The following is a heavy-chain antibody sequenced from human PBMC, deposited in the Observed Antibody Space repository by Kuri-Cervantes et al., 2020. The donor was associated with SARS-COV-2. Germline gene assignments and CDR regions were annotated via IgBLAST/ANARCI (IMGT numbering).Heavy chain of an antibody. J-gene: IGHJ4*02. CDR1: GGTFGSYA. Sequence: SVKVSCKASGGTFGSYAISWVRQAPGQGLEWMGGIIPIFGTANYAQKFQGRVTITADKSTSTAYMELSSLRSEDTAVYYCAREGSCSSTSCPSDYWGQGTLVTVSS. CDR3: AREGSCSSTSCPSDY. D-gene: IGHD2-2*01. CDR2: IIPIFGTA. V-gene: IGHV1-69*06.